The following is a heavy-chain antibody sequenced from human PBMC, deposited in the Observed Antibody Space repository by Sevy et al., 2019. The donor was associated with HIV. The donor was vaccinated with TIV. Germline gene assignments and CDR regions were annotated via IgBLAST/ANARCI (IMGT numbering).Heavy chain of an antibody. J-gene: IGHJ4*02. D-gene: IGHD4-17*01. V-gene: IGHV3-23*01. Sequence: GGSLRLSCAASGFTFSSYAMSWVRQAPGKGLEWVSSISGSGGSTYYADSVKGRYTSSRDNSKNTLYLQMNSLTAEETAVYYCAKDLFSSTTVTTSYFDYWGQGTLVTVSS. CDR2: ISGSGGST. CDR1: GFTFSSYA. CDR3: AKDLFSSTTVTTSYFDY.